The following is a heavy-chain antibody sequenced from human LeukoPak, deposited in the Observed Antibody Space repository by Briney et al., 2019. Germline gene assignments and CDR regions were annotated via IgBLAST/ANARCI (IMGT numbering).Heavy chain of an antibody. V-gene: IGHV4-59*01. CDR2: IYYSGST. CDR3: ARLGRSSWAFDY. Sequence: SETLSLTCTVSGGSISSYYWSWIRQPPGKGLEWIGYIYYSGSTNYNPSLKSRVTISVDTSKNQFSLKLSSVTAADTAVYYCARLGRSSWAFDYWGQGTLVTVSS. CDR1: GGSISSYY. J-gene: IGHJ4*02. D-gene: IGHD6-13*01.